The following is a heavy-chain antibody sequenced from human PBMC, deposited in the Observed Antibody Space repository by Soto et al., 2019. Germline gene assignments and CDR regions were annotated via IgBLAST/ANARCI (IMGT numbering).Heavy chain of an antibody. CDR3: AKDEAAMGEWKTDY. J-gene: IGHJ4*02. D-gene: IGHD3-16*01. V-gene: IGHV3-30*18. Sequence: GGSLRLSCAASGFTFSSYGMHWVRQAPGKGLEWVAVISYDGSNKYYADSVKGRFTISRDNSKNTLYLQMNSLRAEDTAVYYCAKDEAAMGEWKTDYWGPATLVTLS. CDR1: GFTFSSYG. CDR2: ISYDGSNK.